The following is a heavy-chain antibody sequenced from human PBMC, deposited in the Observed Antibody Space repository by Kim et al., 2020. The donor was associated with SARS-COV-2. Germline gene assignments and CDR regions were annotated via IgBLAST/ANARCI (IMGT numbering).Heavy chain of an antibody. Sequence: GGSLRLSCAASGFTFSSYAMSWVRQAPGKGLEWVSAISGSGGSTYYADSVKGRFTISRDNSKNTLYLQMNSLRAEDTAVYYCAKGWAYYYDSSGYYSLMMGAFGIWGQGTMVTVSS. V-gene: IGHV3-23*01. D-gene: IGHD3-22*01. J-gene: IGHJ3*02. CDR1: GFTFSSYA. CDR2: ISGSGGST. CDR3: AKGWAYYYDSSGYYSLMMGAFGI.